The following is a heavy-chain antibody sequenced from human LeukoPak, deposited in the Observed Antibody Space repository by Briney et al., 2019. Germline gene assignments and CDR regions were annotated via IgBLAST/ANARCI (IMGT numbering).Heavy chain of an antibody. D-gene: IGHD3-3*01. CDR3: ARGNDFWSGYPRYYMDV. V-gene: IGHV1-2*02. CDR2: INPNSGGT. J-gene: IGHJ6*03. CDR1: GYTFTGYY. Sequence: VASVKVSCKASGYTFTGYYMHWVRQAPGQGLEWMGWINPNSGGTNYAQKFQGRVTMTRDTSISTAYMELSRLRSDDTAVYYCARGNDFWSGYPRYYMDVWGKGTTVTVSS.